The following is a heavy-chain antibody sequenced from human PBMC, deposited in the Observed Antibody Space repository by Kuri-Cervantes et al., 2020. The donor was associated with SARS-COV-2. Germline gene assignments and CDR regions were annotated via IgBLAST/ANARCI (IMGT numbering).Heavy chain of an antibody. CDR1: GCTFSSNA. CDR2: IIPIMGTE. Sequence: SVKVSCKASGCTFSSNAISWVRQAPGQGLEWMGRIIPIMGTEKFAQKFQGRVTISVDKSTTTAYMELSSLRSEDTAMYYCAAADSTYWYSPEYFDYWGQGTLVTVSS. V-gene: IGHV1-69*04. CDR3: AAADSTYWYSPEYFDY. J-gene: IGHJ4*02. D-gene: IGHD6-13*01.